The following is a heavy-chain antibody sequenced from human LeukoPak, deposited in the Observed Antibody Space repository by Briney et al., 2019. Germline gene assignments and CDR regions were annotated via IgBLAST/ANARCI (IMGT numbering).Heavy chain of an antibody. CDR1: GYTFTGYY. D-gene: IGHD3-16*01. Sequence: ASVKVSCKASGYTFTGYYMHWVRQAPGQGLEWMGWINPNSGGTNYAQKFQGRVTMTRDTSISTAYMELSRLRSDDTAVYYCATTWGISSPGDDWGQGTLVTASS. CDR2: INPNSGGT. J-gene: IGHJ4*02. V-gene: IGHV1-2*02. CDR3: ATTWGISSPGDD.